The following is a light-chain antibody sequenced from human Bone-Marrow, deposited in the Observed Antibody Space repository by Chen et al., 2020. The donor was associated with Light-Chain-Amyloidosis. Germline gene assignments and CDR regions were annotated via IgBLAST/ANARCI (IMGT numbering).Light chain of an antibody. V-gene: IGLV6-57*01. J-gene: IGLJ3*02. CDR2: EDH. Sequence: NFMLTQPHSVSESPGKTVTISCTRSSGSIATNYVQWHQQRPGSSPTTVIYEDHQRPSRVPEEFSDANDRAYNAAPLTSAGLKTDEEDDYCRECYKGSGQGVFGGGTKLTVL. CDR3: ECYKGSGQGV. CDR1: SGSIATNY.